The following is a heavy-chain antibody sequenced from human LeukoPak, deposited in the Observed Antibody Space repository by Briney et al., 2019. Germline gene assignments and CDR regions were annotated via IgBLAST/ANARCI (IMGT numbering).Heavy chain of an antibody. Sequence: GGSLRLSCVASGLTVSRHYMTWVRQAPGKGLEWLSVISTGGSTNYADSVKGRFTISRDNAQNSLYLQMDSLRDEDTAVYYCAREDDDWGPNTLDVWGQGTVVTVSS. CDR1: GLTVSRHY. CDR3: AREDDDWGPNTLDV. J-gene: IGHJ3*01. CDR2: ISTGGST. V-gene: IGHV3-53*01. D-gene: IGHD7-27*01.